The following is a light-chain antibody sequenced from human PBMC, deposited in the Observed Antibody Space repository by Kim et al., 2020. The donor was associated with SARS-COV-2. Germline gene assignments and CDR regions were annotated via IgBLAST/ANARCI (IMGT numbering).Light chain of an antibody. V-gene: IGKV3-15*01. CDR1: QSVSSN. CDR2: GAS. Sequence: VFPGERAPLSSRASQSVSSNLAWYKQKPGQAPRLLIYGASTRATDIPARFSGSGSGTEFTLTISSLQSEDFAVYYCQQYNNWAVTFGQGTRLEIK. CDR3: QQYNNWAVT. J-gene: IGKJ5*01.